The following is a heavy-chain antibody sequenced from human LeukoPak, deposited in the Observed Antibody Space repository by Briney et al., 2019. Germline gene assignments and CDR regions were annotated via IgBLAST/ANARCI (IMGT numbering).Heavy chain of an antibody. D-gene: IGHD3-3*01. CDR2: ISGSGGST. CDR3: AKLAQMEWLLSPYFDY. J-gene: IGHJ4*02. V-gene: IGHV3-23*01. CDR1: GFTFSSYA. Sequence: GGSLRLSCAASGFTFSSYAMSWVRQAPGKGLEWVSAISGSGGSTYYADSVKGRFTISRDNSKNTLYLQMNRLRAEDTAVYYCAKLAQMEWLLSPYFDYWGQGTLVTVSS.